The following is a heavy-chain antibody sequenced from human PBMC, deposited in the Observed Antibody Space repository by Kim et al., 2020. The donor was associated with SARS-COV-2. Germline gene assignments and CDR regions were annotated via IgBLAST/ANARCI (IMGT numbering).Heavy chain of an antibody. CDR1: GFTFSSYA. CDR3: AKDGYCGGDCYFYGMDV. D-gene: IGHD2-21*01. J-gene: IGHJ6*02. CDR2: ISGSGGST. Sequence: GGSLRLSCAASGFTFSSYAMSWVRQAPGKGLEWVSAISGSGGSTYYADSVKGRFTISRDNSKNTLYLQMNSLRAEDTAVYYCAKDGYCGGDCYFYGMDVWGQGTTITVSS. V-gene: IGHV3-23*01.